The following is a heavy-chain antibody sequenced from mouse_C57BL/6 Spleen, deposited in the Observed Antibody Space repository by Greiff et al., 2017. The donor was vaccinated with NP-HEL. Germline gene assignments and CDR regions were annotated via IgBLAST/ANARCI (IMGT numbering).Heavy chain of an antibody. CDR3: ARKDYGSSYGFAY. V-gene: IGHV1-4*01. D-gene: IGHD1-1*01. Sequence: VQRVESGAELARPGASVKMSCKASGYTFTSYTMHWVKQRPGQGLEWIGYINPSSGYTKYNQKFKDKATLTADKSSSTAYMQLSSLTSEDSAVYYCARKDYGSSYGFAYWGQGTLVTVSA. CDR1: GYTFTSYT. CDR2: INPSSGYT. J-gene: IGHJ3*01.